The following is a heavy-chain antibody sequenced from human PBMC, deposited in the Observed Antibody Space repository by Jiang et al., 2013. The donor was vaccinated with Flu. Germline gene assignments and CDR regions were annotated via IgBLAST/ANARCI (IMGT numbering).Heavy chain of an antibody. D-gene: IGHD3-3*01. CDR3: ARVRRIFGVVSYYYGMDV. V-gene: IGHV1-2*04. J-gene: IGHJ6*02. Sequence: GAEVKKPGASVEVSCKASGYTFTGYYMHWVRQAPGQGLEWMGWINPNSGGTNYAQKFQGWVTMTRDTSISTAYMELSRLRSDDTAVYYCARVRRIFGVVSYYYGMDVWGQGTTVTVSS. CDR1: GYTFTGYY. CDR2: INPNSGGT.